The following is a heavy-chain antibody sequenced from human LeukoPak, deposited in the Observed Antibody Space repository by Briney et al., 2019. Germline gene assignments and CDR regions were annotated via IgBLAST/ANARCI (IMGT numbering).Heavy chain of an antibody. CDR3: ASNYYDSSFANYYYYGMDV. D-gene: IGHD3-22*01. J-gene: IGHJ6*02. V-gene: IGHV1-69*04. Sequence: SVKVSCKASGGTFSSYAISWVRQAPGQGHEWMGRIIPILGIANYAQKFQGRVTITADKSTSTAYMELSSLRSEDTAVYYCASNYYDSSFANYYYYGMDVWGQGTTVTVSS. CDR1: GGTFSSYA. CDR2: IIPILGIA.